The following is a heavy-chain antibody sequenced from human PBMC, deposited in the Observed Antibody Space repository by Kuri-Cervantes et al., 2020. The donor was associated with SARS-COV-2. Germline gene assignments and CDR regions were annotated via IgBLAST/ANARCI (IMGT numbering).Heavy chain of an antibody. Sequence: GESLKISCAASGFTFSSYGMHWVRQAPGKGLEWVAVIWYDGSNKYYADSVKGRFTISSDNSKNTLYLQMNSLRAEDTAVYYCARSHKDIVVVPAARGYYYGMDVWGQGTTVTVSS. J-gene: IGHJ6*02. D-gene: IGHD2-2*01. CDR1: GFTFSSYG. CDR3: ARSHKDIVVVPAARGYYYGMDV. CDR2: IWYDGSNK. V-gene: IGHV3-33*01.